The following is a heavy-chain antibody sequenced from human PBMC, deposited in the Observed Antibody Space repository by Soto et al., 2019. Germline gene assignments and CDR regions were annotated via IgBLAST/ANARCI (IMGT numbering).Heavy chain of an antibody. CDR1: GGSFSGYY. CDR3: ARGTGYSLGAFYYYYGMDV. CDR2: INHSGST. D-gene: IGHD3-9*01. J-gene: IGHJ6*02. V-gene: IGHV4-34*01. Sequence: QVQLQQWGAGLLKPSETLSLTCAVYGGSFSGYYWSWIRQPPGKGLEWIGEINHSGSTNYNPSLKSRVTISVDTSKNQFSLKLSSVTAADTAVYYCARGTGYSLGAFYYYYGMDVWGQGTTVTVSS.